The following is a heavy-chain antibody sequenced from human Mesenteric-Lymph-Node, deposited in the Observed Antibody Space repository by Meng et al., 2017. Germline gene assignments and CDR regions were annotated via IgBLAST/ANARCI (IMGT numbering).Heavy chain of an antibody. CDR3: ARESIWAFDI. J-gene: IGHJ3*02. CDR2: IWYDGSKK. CDR1: GFTFSSYA. D-gene: IGHD2-21*01. V-gene: IGHV3-33*08. Sequence: GESLKISCAASGFTFSSYAMHWVRQAPGKGLEWVAIIWYDGSKKYYVESVKGRFTISRDNSKNTLHLQMNSLRAEDTAVYYCARESIWAFDIWGQGTMVTVSS.